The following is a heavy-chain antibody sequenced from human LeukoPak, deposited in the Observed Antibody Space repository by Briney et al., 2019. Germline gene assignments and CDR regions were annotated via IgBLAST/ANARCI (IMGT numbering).Heavy chain of an antibody. CDR1: GYSISSDYY. CDR2: IYHSGST. J-gene: IGHJ4*02. Sequence: SETLSLTCTVSGYSISSDYYWGWIRQPPGKGLEWIGSIYHSGSTYYNPSLKSRVTISVDTSKNQFSLKLSSVTAADTAVYYCARIGSYYDDYWGQGTLVTVSS. CDR3: ARIGSYYDDY. D-gene: IGHD1-26*01. V-gene: IGHV4-38-2*02.